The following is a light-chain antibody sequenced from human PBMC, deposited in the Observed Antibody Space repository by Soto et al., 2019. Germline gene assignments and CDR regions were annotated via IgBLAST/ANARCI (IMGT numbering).Light chain of an antibody. V-gene: IGKV3-20*01. CDR1: QTVNSDY. CDR2: AAS. CDR3: HLYGTSPPDT. Sequence: IVLTQSPGTQSLSPGERASLSCRASQTVNSDYLAWYQQKPGRAPRLLIYAASRRASGIPDRFSGSGSVTDFTLTITRLDPEDFAVYYCHLYGTSPPDTFGQGTKLEIK. J-gene: IGKJ2*01.